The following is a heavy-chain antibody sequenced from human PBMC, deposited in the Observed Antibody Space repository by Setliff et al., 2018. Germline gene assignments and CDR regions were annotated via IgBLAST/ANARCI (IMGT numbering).Heavy chain of an antibody. D-gene: IGHD2-15*01. CDR1: GASITRGGYY. V-gene: IGHV4-39*07. CDR3: ARSHHVVLINLFDA. CDR2: MYYIGSN. Sequence: SETLSLTCSVSGASITRGGYYWGWVRQSPGKRLEWIGSMYYIGSNDYNPSLKSRVTISLDTSKNQFSLKLTSVTAADTAVYYCARSHHVVLINLFDAWGQGMRVTVSS. J-gene: IGHJ5*02.